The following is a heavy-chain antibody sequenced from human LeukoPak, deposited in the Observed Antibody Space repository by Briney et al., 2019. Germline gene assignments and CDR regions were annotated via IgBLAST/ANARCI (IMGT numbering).Heavy chain of an antibody. J-gene: IGHJ4*02. CDR3: AREGTYYDFWSGYSD. CDR2: ISFDGSQK. D-gene: IGHD3-3*01. CDR1: GFTFSNYG. V-gene: IGHV3-33*01. Sequence: GGSLRLSCAASGFTFSNYGMHWVRQAPGKGLEWVALISFDGSQKYYADSVKGRFTISRDNSKNTLYLQMNSLRAEDTAVYYCAREGTYYDFWSGYSDWGQGTLVTVSS.